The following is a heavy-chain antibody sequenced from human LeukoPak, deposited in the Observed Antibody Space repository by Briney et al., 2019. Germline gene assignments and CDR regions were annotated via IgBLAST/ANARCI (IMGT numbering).Heavy chain of an antibody. CDR2: IYYSGST. CDR3: ARGDDGYGPYFDY. V-gene: IGHV4-59*01. CDR1: GGSISSYY. D-gene: IGHD5-18*01. Sequence: SETLSLTYTVSGGSISSYYWSWIRQPPGKGLEWIGYIYYSGSTNYNPSLKSRVTISVDTSKNQFSLKLSSVTAADTAVYYCARGDDGYGPYFDYWGQGTLVTVSS. J-gene: IGHJ4*02.